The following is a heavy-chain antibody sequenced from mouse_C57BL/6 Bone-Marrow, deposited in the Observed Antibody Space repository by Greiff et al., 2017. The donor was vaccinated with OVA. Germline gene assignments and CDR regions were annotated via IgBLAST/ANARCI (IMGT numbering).Heavy chain of an antibody. J-gene: IGHJ2*01. Sequence: QVQLQQPGAELVRPGSSVKLSCKASGYTFTSYWMDWVKQRPGQGLEWIGNIYPSDSETHYNQKFKDKATLTVDKSSSTAYMQLSSLTSEDSAVYYCARGSYYVDYWGQGTTLTVSS. V-gene: IGHV1-61*01. CDR2: IYPSDSET. CDR3: ARGSYYVDY. CDR1: GYTFTSYW.